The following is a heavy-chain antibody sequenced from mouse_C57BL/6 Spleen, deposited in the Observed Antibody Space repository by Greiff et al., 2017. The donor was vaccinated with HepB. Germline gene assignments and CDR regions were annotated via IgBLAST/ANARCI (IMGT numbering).Heavy chain of an antibody. CDR2: ISYDGSN. D-gene: IGHD2-4*01. CDR3: ARGLRQNYAMDY. Sequence: EVKVEESGPGLVKPSQSLSLTCSVTGYSITSGYYWNWIRQFPGNKLEWMGYISYDGSNNYNPSLKNRISITRDTSKNQFFLKLNSVTTEDTATYYCARGLRQNYAMDYWGQGTSVTVSS. CDR1: GYSITSGYY. J-gene: IGHJ4*01. V-gene: IGHV3-6*01.